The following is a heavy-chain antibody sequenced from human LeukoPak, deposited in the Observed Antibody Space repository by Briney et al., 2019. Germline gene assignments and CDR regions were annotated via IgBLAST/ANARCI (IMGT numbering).Heavy chain of an antibody. CDR3: AREVGIAAAGTLYYYGMDV. D-gene: IGHD6-13*01. CDR1: GGSISSSSYY. J-gene: IGHJ6*02. V-gene: IGHV4-61*01. Sequence: SETLSLTCTVSGGSISSSSYYWGWIRQPPRKGLEWIGYIYYSGSTNYNPSLKSRVTISVDTSKNQFSLKLSSVTAADTAVYYCAREVGIAAAGTLYYYGMDVWGQGTTVTVSS. CDR2: IYYSGST.